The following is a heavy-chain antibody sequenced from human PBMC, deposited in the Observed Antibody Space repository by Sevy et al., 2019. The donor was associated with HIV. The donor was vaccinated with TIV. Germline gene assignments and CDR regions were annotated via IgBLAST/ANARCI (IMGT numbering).Heavy chain of an antibody. CDR3: TTRDYYGSGSYFDY. D-gene: IGHD3-10*01. CDR1: GFTFNNAW. V-gene: IGHV3-15*01. Sequence: GGSLRLSCAASGFTFNNAWMSWVRQAPGKGLEWVGRIKSKTDGGTTDYAAPVKGRFTISRDDSKNTLYLQMNSLKTEDTAVYYCTTRDYYGSGSYFDYWGQGTLVTVSS. J-gene: IGHJ4*02. CDR2: IKSKTDGGTT.